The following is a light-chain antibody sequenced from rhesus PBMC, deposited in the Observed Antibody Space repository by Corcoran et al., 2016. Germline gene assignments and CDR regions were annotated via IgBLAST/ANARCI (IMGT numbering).Light chain of an antibody. J-gene: IGKJ2*01. CDR2: RAS. CDR1: QGISNW. CDR3: QKHDNSPYS. V-gene: IGKV1-69*01. Sequence: DIQMTQSPSSLSASVGDRVTITCRASQGISNWLTWYQQKPGKAPKLLIYRASNLGTGVPSRFRGRGSGTDFPLTISILPPEDIATKYCQKHDNSPYSFGQGTKVEIK.